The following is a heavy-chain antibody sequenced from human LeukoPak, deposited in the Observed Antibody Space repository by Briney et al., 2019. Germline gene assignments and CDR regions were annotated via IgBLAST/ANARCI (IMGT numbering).Heavy chain of an antibody. CDR1: GGSISSYY. Sequence: SETLSLTCTVSGGSISSYYWSWIRQPPGKGLEWIGYIYYSGSTNYNPSLKSRVTISVDTSKNQFSLKLSSVTAADTAVYYCARGLGYSSGWYEDWGQGTLVTVSS. CDR3: ARGLGYSSGWYED. D-gene: IGHD6-19*01. J-gene: IGHJ4*02. CDR2: IYYSGST. V-gene: IGHV4-59*01.